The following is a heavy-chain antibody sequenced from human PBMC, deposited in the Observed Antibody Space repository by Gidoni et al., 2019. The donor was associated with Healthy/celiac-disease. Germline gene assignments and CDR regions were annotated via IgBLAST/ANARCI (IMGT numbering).Heavy chain of an antibody. V-gene: IGHV4-59*01. CDR1: GGSISSYY. CDR2: IYYSGST. J-gene: IGHJ4*02. CDR3: AREVRGGKYFDY. D-gene: IGHD3-10*01. Sequence: VQLQESGPGLVKPSETLSLTCTVSGGSISSYYWSWIRQPPGKGLEWIGYIYYSGSTNYNPSLKSRVTISVDTSKNQFSLKLSSVTAADTAVYYCAREVRGGKYFDYWGQGTLVTVSX.